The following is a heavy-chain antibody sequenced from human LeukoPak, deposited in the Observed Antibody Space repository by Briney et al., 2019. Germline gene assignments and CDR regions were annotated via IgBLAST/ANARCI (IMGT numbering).Heavy chain of an antibody. V-gene: IGHV3-49*04. J-gene: IGHJ4*02. Sequence: GGSLRLSCTASGFTFGDYAMSWVRQAPGKGLEWVGFIRNKAYGGATDHAASVKGRFTISRDDSKSIAYLQMNSLKTEDTAVYYCTRGVYYFDYWGQGTLVTVSS. CDR3: TRGVYYFDY. CDR2: IRNKAYGGAT. CDR1: GFTFGDYA.